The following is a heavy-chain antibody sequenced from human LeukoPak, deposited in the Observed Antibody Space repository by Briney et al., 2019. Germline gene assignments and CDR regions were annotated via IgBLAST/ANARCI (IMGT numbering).Heavy chain of an antibody. V-gene: IGHV1-2*02. D-gene: IGHD6-13*01. CDR1: GYTFTGYY. J-gene: IGHJ4*02. CDR2: INPYSGDT. CDR3: ARYPLSYSSNWHYYFDY. Sequence: ASVKVSCKASGYTFTGYYIHWVRQAPGQGLEWMGWINPYSGDTTFAQQFQGRVTGTRDTSISTAYMELSRLRSDDTAVYYCARYPLSYSSNWHYYFDYWGQGTLLTVSS.